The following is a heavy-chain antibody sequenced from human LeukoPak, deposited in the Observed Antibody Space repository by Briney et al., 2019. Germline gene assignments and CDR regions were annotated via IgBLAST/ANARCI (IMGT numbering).Heavy chain of an antibody. CDR1: GGSISSGGYY. D-gene: IGHD3-22*01. J-gene: IGHJ4*02. CDR3: ATFYDSSGYYHDY. Sequence: SETLSLTCTVSGGSISSGGYYWNWIRQHPGKGLEWIGYIYYSGSTYYNPSLKSRVTISVDTSKNQFSLKLSSVTAADTAVYYCATFYDSSGYYHDYWGQGTLVTVSS. V-gene: IGHV4-31*03. CDR2: IYYSGST.